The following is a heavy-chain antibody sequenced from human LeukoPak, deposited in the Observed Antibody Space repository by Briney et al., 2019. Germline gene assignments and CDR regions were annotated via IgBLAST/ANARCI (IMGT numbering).Heavy chain of an antibody. CDR3: AKDRSIGTYYTFDH. CDR2: ISGSGLMT. CDR1: GFTFGDYA. V-gene: IGHV3-23*01. J-gene: IGHJ4*02. D-gene: IGHD1-26*01. Sequence: GGSLRLSCAASGFTFGDYAMTWVRQAPGKGLEWVATISGSGLMTYYADSVKGRFTVSGDNSKNTLYLQMSSLTAADTAVYYCAKDRSIGTYYTFDHWGQGTLVTVSS.